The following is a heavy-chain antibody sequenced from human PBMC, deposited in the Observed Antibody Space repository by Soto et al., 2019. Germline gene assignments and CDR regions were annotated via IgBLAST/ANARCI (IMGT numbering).Heavy chain of an antibody. CDR2: ISGSGGST. CDR1: GFTFSSYA. Sequence: EVQLLESGGGLVQPGGSLRLSCAASGFTFSSYAMSWVRQAPGKGLEWVSAISGSGGSTYYADSVKGRFTISRDNSKNTLYLPMNTLRAEDTAVYYCAKDWNWNSINWFDPWGQGILVTVSS. CDR3: AKDWNWNSINWFDP. J-gene: IGHJ5*02. V-gene: IGHV3-23*01. D-gene: IGHD1-7*01.